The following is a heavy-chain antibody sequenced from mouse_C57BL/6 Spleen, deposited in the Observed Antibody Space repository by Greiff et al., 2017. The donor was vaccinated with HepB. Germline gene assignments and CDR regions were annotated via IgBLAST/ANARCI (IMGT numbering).Heavy chain of an antibody. V-gene: IGHV1-64*01. CDR1: GYTFTSYW. CDR2: INPNSGST. Sequence: QVQLQQPGAELVKPGASVKLSCKASGYTFTSYWMHWVKQRPGQGLEWIGMINPNSGSTNYNEKFKSKATLTVDKSSSTAYMQLSSLTSEDSAVYYCARDYGSPYWYFDVWGTGTTVTVSS. D-gene: IGHD1-1*01. J-gene: IGHJ1*03. CDR3: ARDYGSPYWYFDV.